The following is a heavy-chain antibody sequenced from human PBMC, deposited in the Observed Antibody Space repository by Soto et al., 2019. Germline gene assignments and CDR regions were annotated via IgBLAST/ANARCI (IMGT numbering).Heavy chain of an antibody. D-gene: IGHD3-10*01. V-gene: IGHV4-34*01. CDR1: GGSFSGYY. CDR2: VNHSGST. CDR3: ARRRTLRLVRGVNGGTY. J-gene: IGHJ4*02. Sequence: QVQLQQWGAGLLKPSETLSLTCAVYGGSFSGYYWTWIRQPPGKGLEWIGEVNHSGSTNYNPSLSRRVTISGDTCKIQFPLALRSVSDAATAVSYCARRRTLRLVRGVNGGTYWGQGGLVTVSS.